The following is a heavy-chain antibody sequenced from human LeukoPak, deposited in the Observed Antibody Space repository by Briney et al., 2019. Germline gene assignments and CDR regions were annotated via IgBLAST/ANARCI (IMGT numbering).Heavy chain of an antibody. CDR1: GFTVSSNY. CDR2: IYSGGST. J-gene: IGHJ3*02. Sequence: RGGSLRLSCTASGFTVSSNYMSWVRQAPGKGLEWVSVIYSGGSTYYADSVKGRFTISRDNSKNTLYLQINSLRTEDTAVYYCASRLWIWGQGTMVTVSS. CDR3: ASRLWI. D-gene: IGHD2-21*01. V-gene: IGHV3-66*02.